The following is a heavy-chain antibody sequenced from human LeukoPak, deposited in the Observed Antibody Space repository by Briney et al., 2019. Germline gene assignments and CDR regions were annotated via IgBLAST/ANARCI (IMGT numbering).Heavy chain of an antibody. V-gene: IGHV4-39*01. Sequence: SETLSLTCTVSGGSISSSSYYWGWIRQPPGKGLEWIGSIYYSGSTYYNPSLNSLVTISVDTSKNQFSLKLSSVTAADTAVSYCVLSSGYYSVDYWGQGTLVTVSS. CDR1: GGSISSSSYY. CDR3: VLSSGYYSVDY. CDR2: IYYSGST. D-gene: IGHD3-22*01. J-gene: IGHJ4*02.